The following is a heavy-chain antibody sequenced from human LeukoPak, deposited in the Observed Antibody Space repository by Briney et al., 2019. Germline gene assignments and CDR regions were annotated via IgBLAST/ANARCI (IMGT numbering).Heavy chain of an antibody. D-gene: IGHD6-6*01. J-gene: IGHJ3*02. Sequence: ETLSLTCAVYGGSFSGYYWSWIRQPPGKGLEWVANIKQDGSEKDYVDSVKGRFTISRDDAKNSLYLQVNSLRAEDTAVYYCARVYSSSSGKNAFDIWGQGTMVTVSS. CDR3: ARVYSSSSGKNAFDI. CDR1: GGSFSGYY. CDR2: IKQDGSEK. V-gene: IGHV3-7*03.